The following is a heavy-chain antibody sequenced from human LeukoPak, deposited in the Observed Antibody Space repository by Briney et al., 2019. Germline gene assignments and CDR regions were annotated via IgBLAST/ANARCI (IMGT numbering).Heavy chain of an antibody. Sequence: SVKVSCKASGDTFSSYAISWVRQAPGQGLEWMGGIIPIFGTANYAQKFQGRVTITADESTSTAYMELSSLRSEDTAVYYCARDIPYCGGDCYVNWFDPWGQGTLVTVSS. CDR2: IIPIFGTA. J-gene: IGHJ5*02. CDR1: GDTFSSYA. CDR3: ARDIPYCGGDCYVNWFDP. D-gene: IGHD2-21*02. V-gene: IGHV1-69*13.